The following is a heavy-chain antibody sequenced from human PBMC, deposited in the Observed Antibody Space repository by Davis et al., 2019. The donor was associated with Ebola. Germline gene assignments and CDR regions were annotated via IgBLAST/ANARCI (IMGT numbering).Heavy chain of an antibody. J-gene: IGHJ4*02. Sequence: GESLKISCAASGFTFSSYAMHWVRQAPGKGLEWVAVISYDGSNKYYADSVKGRFTISRDNSKNTLYLQMNSLRAEDTAVYYCARVRHYDSSGYYPDYWGQGTLVTVSS. CDR1: GFTFSSYA. D-gene: IGHD3-22*01. CDR2: ISYDGSNK. V-gene: IGHV3-30-3*01. CDR3: ARVRHYDSSGYYPDY.